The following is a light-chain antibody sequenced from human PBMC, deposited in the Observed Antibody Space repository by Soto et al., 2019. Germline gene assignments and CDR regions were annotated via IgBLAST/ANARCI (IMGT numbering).Light chain of an antibody. J-gene: IGKJ5*01. Sequence: AIQLTQSPSSLSASVGDRVTITCRASQGISSALAWYQQKPGKAPKLLIYDASSLESGVPSRFSGSGSGTDFTLTISSLQPEEFATYYCQQFNSYSSITFGQGTRLEIK. CDR1: QGISSA. CDR2: DAS. CDR3: QQFNSYSSIT. V-gene: IGKV1-13*02.